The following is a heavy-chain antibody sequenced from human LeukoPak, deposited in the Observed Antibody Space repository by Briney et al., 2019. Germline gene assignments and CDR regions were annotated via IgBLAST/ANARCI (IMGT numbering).Heavy chain of an antibody. CDR2: MNPNSGNT. J-gene: IGHJ6*02. CDR1: GYTFTSYD. CDR3: ARAYYYYYGMDV. Sequence: ASVKVSCKASGYTFTSYDINWVRQATGQGLEWMGWMNPNSGNTGYAQKFQGRVTMTRNTSISTAYLELSSLRSEDTAVYYCARAYYYYYGMDVWGQGTTVTVSS. V-gene: IGHV1-8*01.